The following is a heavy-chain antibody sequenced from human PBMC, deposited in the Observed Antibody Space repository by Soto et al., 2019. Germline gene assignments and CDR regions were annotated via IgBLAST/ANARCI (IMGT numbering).Heavy chain of an antibody. CDR2: INSDGSST. CDR3: ARDSYGIFGVVPPRWPYYYYGMDV. J-gene: IGHJ6*02. CDR1: GFTFSSYW. Sequence: QPGGSLRLSCAASGFTFSSYWMHWVRQAPGKGLVWVSRINSDGSSTSYADSVKGRFTISRDNAKNTLYLQMNSLRAEDTAVYNCARDSYGIFGVVPPRWPYYYYGMDVWGQGTTVTVSS. V-gene: IGHV3-74*01. D-gene: IGHD3-3*01.